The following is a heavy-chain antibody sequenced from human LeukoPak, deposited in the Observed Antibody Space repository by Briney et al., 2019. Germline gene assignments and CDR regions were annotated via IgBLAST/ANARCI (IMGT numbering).Heavy chain of an antibody. CDR1: GFTVSSNY. CDR3: ARGTYYDSSGYHLDY. CDR2: LYSGGSI. D-gene: IGHD3-22*01. J-gene: IGHJ4*02. Sequence: GGSLRLSCAASGFTVSSNYMSWVRQAPGKGLEWVSVLYSGGSIYYAESVKGRLTISRDNSRNTLYLQMNSLRAEDTAVYYCARGTYYDSSGYHLDYWGQGTLVTVSS. V-gene: IGHV3-53*01.